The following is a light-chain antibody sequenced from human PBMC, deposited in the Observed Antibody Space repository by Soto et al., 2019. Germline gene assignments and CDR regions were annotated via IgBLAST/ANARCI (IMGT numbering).Light chain of an antibody. Sequence: DIQMTQSPSTLSASVGDRVTITCRASQSISTWLASYQHRPGKAPKLLIYGASTLESGVPSRFSGSGSGTEFTLTISSLQPDDFATYYCQHYNTYPWTFGHGTKVEIK. CDR1: QSISTW. V-gene: IGKV1-5*01. J-gene: IGKJ1*01. CDR2: GAS. CDR3: QHYNTYPWT.